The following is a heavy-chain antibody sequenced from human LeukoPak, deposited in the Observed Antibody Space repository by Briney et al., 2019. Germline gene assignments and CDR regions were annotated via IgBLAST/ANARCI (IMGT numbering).Heavy chain of an antibody. Sequence: ASVKVSCKASGYTFTSYYIDWLRQAPGQGLEWMGIINPSGGSTKYAQKFQGRVTMSRDTSTSTVYMDLSSLRSEDTAVYYCARVDSSRDVYNFCFDYWGQGTLITVSS. CDR3: ARVDSSRDVYNFCFDY. J-gene: IGHJ4*02. CDR1: GYTFTSYY. CDR2: INPSGGST. D-gene: IGHD5-24*01. V-gene: IGHV1-46*01.